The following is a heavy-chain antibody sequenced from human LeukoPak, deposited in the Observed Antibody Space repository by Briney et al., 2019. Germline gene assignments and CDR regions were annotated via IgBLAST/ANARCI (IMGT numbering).Heavy chain of an antibody. Sequence: VASVKVSCKASGYTFTSYDINWVRQATGQGLEWMGWMNPNSGNTGYAQKFQGRVTITRNTSISTAYMELSSLRSEDTAVYYCARTPDIAAAGNHFDYWGQGTLVTVSS. V-gene: IGHV1-8*03. D-gene: IGHD6-13*01. CDR2: MNPNSGNT. J-gene: IGHJ4*02. CDR3: ARTPDIAAAGNHFDY. CDR1: GYTFTSYD.